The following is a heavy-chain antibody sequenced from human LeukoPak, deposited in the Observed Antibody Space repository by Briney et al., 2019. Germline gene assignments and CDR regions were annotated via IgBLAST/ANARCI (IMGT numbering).Heavy chain of an antibody. D-gene: IGHD5-24*01. CDR3: VRDGYIEDIYYYYYMDV. V-gene: IGHV3-7*01. Sequence: GGSLRLSCAASGFTFRSYWMTWVRQAPGKGLEWVANIKQDGSDKYYVDSVKGRFTISRDNAKNSLYLQMNSLGAEDTAVYYCVRDGYIEDIYYYYYMDVWGKGTTVTVSS. CDR2: IKQDGSDK. CDR1: GFTFRSYW. J-gene: IGHJ6*03.